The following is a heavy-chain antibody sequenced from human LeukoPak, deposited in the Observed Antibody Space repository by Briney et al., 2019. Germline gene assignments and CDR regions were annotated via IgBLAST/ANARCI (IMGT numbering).Heavy chain of an antibody. CDR1: GFTISSNY. CDR2: IYSGGNT. J-gene: IGHJ4*02. CDR3: ARLLYYYDSSIYQRYFDY. D-gene: IGHD3-22*01. Sequence: GGSLSLSCAASGFTISSNYMNWVRQAPGKGLEWASIIYSGGNTHYADSVKGRFTIPRDNSQNTLYLQMNSLRPEDTAVYYCARLLYYYDSSIYQRYFDYWGQGTLVTVSS. V-gene: IGHV3-53*01.